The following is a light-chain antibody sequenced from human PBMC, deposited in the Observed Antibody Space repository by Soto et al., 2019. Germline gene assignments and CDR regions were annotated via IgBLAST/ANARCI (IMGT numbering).Light chain of an antibody. J-gene: IGKJ2*01. Sequence: DIEMTQSPSTLSASVGDTVTITCRASQSIATWLAWYQQKPEKAPKLLIYKATNVQSGVPSRFSGSGSGTEFSLTICSLQPEDFAIYYCQQYNDYQYTFGQGTKLEIK. CDR3: QQYNDYQYT. V-gene: IGKV1-5*03. CDR2: KAT. CDR1: QSIATW.